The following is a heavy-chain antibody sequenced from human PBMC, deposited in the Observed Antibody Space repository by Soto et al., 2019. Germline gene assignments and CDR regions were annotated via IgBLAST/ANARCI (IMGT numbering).Heavy chain of an antibody. J-gene: IGHJ6*02. Sequence: GESLKISCKASGYDFSTHWIGWVRQMPGKGLEWMGVIFPSDSDTRYTPSLQGQVSISADTSINTAYLQWNTLKASDTAMYYCATPGGFGMDVWGQGTPVTVSS. D-gene: IGHD5-12*01. CDR3: ATPGGFGMDV. CDR2: IFPSDSDT. CDR1: GYDFSTHW. V-gene: IGHV5-51*01.